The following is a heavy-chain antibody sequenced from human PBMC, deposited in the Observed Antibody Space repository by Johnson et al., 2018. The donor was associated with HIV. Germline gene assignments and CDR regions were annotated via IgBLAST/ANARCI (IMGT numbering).Heavy chain of an antibody. D-gene: IGHD3-9*01. Sequence: QVQLVESGGGVVQPGRSLRLSCAASGFTFSSYCMHWVRQAPGKGLEWVAFIRYDGSNKYYADSVKGRFTISRDNSKNTLYLQMNSLRTEDTAVYYFARAEKDIWYYDILTGYPNAFDIWGQWTMVTVSS. V-gene: IGHV3-30*02. J-gene: IGHJ3*02. CDR2: IRYDGSNK. CDR1: GFTFSSYC. CDR3: ARAEKDIWYYDILTGYPNAFDI.